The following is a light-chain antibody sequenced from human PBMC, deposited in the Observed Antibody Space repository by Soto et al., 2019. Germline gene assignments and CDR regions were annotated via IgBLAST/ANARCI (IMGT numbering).Light chain of an antibody. J-gene: IGLJ2*01. CDR3: AAWDDSLNGQV. V-gene: IGLV1-44*01. CDR1: SSNIGSNT. CDR2: SNN. Sequence: QSVLTQPPSAFGTPGQRVTISCSGSSSNIGSNTVNWYQQLPGTAPKLLMYSNNQRPSGVPDRFSGSKSGTSASLAISGLQSEDEADYYCAAWDDSLNGQVFGGGTKVTVL.